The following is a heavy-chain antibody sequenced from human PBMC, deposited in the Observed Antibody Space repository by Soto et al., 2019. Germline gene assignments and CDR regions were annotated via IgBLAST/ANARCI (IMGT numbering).Heavy chain of an antibody. V-gene: IGHV1-8*01. Sequence: ASVKVSCKASGYTFTSYDINWVRQATGQGLEWMGWMNPNSGNTGYAQKFQGRVTMTRNTSISTAYMELSSLRSEDTAVYYCARTYDFWSGSGYYYYMDVWXKGTTVTVSS. CDR3: ARTYDFWSGSGYYYYMDV. CDR1: GYTFTSYD. D-gene: IGHD3-3*01. CDR2: MNPNSGNT. J-gene: IGHJ6*03.